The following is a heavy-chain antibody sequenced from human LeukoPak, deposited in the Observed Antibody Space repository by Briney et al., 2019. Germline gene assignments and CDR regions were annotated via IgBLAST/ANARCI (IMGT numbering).Heavy chain of an antibody. D-gene: IGHD3-9*01. CDR3: ARDNNYDILTGYYIGGGRNYYYYMDV. V-gene: IGHV3-7*01. CDR2: IKQDGSEK. J-gene: IGHJ6*03. Sequence: GGSLRLSCAASGFTFSSYEMNWVRQAPGKGLEWVANIKQDGSEKYYVGSVKGRFTISRDNAKNSLYLQMNSLRAEDTAVYYCARDNNYDILTGYYIGGGRNYYYYMDVWGKGTTVTISS. CDR1: GFTFSSYE.